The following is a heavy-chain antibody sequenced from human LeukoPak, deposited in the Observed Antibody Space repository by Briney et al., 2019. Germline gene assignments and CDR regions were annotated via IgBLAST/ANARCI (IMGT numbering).Heavy chain of an antibody. Sequence: SETLSLTCTVSGGSISSSSYYWGWIRQPPGKGLEWIGSSYYSGSTYYNPSLKRRVTISVDTSKNQFSLKLSSVTAADTAVYYCARDSNYGNFDYWGQGTLVTVSS. V-gene: IGHV4-39*07. CDR2: SYYSGST. J-gene: IGHJ4*02. CDR3: ARDSNYGNFDY. CDR1: GGSISSSSYY. D-gene: IGHD1-7*01.